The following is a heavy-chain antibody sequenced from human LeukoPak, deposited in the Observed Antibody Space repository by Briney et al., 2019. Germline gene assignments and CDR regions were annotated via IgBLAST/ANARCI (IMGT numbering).Heavy chain of an antibody. CDR3: ARAGANGIEAAGSLRY. CDR1: GGPIRRSHYY. CDR2: ISFNGFS. J-gene: IGHJ4*02. D-gene: IGHD6-13*01. V-gene: IGHV4-39*07. Sequence: SETLSLTCSVSGGPIRRSHYYWGWIRQPPGKGLEWIGSISFNGFSYYNPSLKSRVTISVDTSKNQFSLKLSSVTAADTAVYYCARAGANGIEAAGSLRYWGQGTLVTVSS.